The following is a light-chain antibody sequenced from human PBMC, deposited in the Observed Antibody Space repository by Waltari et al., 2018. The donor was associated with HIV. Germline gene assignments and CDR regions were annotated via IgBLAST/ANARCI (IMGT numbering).Light chain of an antibody. CDR1: SSYVGGCQY. CDR3: SSFTSRTTWV. J-gene: IGLJ3*02. V-gene: IGLV2-14*01. Sequence: QSALTQPASVSGSPGQCLTLSCTGTSSYVGGCQYVSGYHQHPGTAPKLIIYEVSNRPVGVSNRFSGSKSGNTASLTISGLQAEDEADYYCSSFTSRTTWVFGGGTKLTVL. CDR2: EVS.